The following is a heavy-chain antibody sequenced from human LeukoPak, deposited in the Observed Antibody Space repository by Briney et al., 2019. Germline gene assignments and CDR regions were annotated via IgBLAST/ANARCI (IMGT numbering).Heavy chain of an antibody. J-gene: IGHJ4*02. CDR2: YYSGTT. V-gene: IGHV4-30-4*01. D-gene: IGHD4-23*01. CDR3: ARGGLTTVVTRQFDY. Sequence: YYSGTTYYNPSLKSRVTISVDTSKNQFSLKLSSVTAADTAVYYCARGGLTTVVTRQFDYWGQGTLVTVSS.